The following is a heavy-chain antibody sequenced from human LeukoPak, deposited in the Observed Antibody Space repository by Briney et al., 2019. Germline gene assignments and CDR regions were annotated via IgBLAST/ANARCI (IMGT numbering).Heavy chain of an antibody. CDR2: ISSSGSTI. J-gene: IGHJ1*01. D-gene: IGHD3-3*01. CDR3: AKSGVRLVEWIPYLQH. V-gene: IGHV3-11*01. CDR1: GFTFSDYY. Sequence: PGGSLRLSCAASGFTFSDYYMSWIRQAPGKGLEWVSYISSSGSTIYYADSVKGRFTISRDNSKNTLYLQMNSLRADDTAVYFCAKSGVRLVEWIPYLQHWGQGTLVTVSS.